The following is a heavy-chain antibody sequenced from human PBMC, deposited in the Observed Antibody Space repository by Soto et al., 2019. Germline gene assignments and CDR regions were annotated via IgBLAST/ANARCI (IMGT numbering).Heavy chain of an antibody. J-gene: IGHJ6*02. CDR2: TYYRSKWYN. V-gene: IGHV6-1*01. D-gene: IGHD2-2*01. CDR1: GDSVSSNSAA. Sequence: SQTLSLTCAISGDSVSSNSAAWNWIRQSPSRGLEWLGRTYYRSKWYNDYAVSVKSRITINPDTSKNQFSLQLNSVTPGDTAVYYCARDPGYCSSTSCSGYYYYGMDVWGQGTTVTVSS. CDR3: ARDPGYCSSTSCSGYYYYGMDV.